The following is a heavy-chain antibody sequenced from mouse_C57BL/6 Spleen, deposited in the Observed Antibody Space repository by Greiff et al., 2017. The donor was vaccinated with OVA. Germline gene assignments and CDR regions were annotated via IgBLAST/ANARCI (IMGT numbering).Heavy chain of an antibody. J-gene: IGHJ4*01. CDR3: ARGGPSMVRKAMDY. CDR2: IDPSDSET. CDR1: GYTFTSYW. V-gene: IGHV1-52*01. Sequence: QVQLKQPGAELVRPGSSVKLSCKASGYTFTSYWMHWVQQRPIQGLEWIGNIDPSDSETHYNQKFKDKATLTVDKSSSTAYMQLSSLTTEESADYSCARGGPSMVRKAMDYWGQGTSVTVSS. D-gene: IGHD2-2*01.